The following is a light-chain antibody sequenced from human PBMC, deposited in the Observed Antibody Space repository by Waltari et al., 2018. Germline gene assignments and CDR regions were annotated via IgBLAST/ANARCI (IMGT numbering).Light chain of an antibody. CDR3: QQRINWPLT. Sequence: EIVLTQSPATLSLSPGERATLSCRASQSVRSFLAWYQQKPGQAPRLLIHDASNRATGIPVRFSGSGSGTDFTLTISRLEPEDFAVYYCQQRINWPLTFGGGTKVEIK. J-gene: IGKJ4*01. V-gene: IGKV3-11*01. CDR2: DAS. CDR1: QSVRSF.